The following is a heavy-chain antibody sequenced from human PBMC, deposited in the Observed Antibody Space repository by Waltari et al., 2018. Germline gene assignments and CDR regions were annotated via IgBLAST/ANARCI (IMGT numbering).Heavy chain of an antibody. CDR2: ISYEATSK. Sequence: QVQLVESGGGVVQPGRSLRLPCAGSGFTLSRHALHWVRQAPGKGLEWVAVISYEATSKDYADSVQGRFTISRDNSKNTLYLQMNSLRVEDTAVYYCARDQYSTGWYPDYWGQGTLVTVSS. J-gene: IGHJ4*02. D-gene: IGHD6-19*01. CDR3: ARDQYSTGWYPDY. CDR1: GFTLSRHA. V-gene: IGHV3-30-3*01.